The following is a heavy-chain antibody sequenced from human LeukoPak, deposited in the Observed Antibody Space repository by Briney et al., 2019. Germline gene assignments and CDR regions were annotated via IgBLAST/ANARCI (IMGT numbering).Heavy chain of an antibody. CDR1: GFIFGNYA. CDR2: IRSKASGATA. J-gene: IGHJ4*02. D-gene: IGHD2-2*01. CDR3: TRDWHCSSTSCYSYD. V-gene: IGHV3-49*03. Sequence: GGSLRLSCTTSGFIFGNYAMSWFRQAPGKGLEWLGFIRSKASGATAEYAVSVKGRFTISRDDSKRIAYLQMNSLKTEDTALYYCTRDWHCSSTSCYSYDWGQGTLVTVSS.